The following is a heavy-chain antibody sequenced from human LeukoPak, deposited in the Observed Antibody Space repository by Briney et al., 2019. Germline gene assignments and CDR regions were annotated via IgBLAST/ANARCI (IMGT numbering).Heavy chain of an antibody. CDR1: GGSISSSSYY. CDR2: IYYSGRT. V-gene: IGHV4-39*01. CDR3: ARQWRYCSSTSCLHFDY. J-gene: IGHJ4*02. D-gene: IGHD2-2*01. Sequence: PSETLSLTCTVSGGSISSSSYYWGWIRQPPGKGLEWIGSIYYSGRTYYNPSLKSRVTISVDTSKNQFSLKLSSVTAADTAVYYCARQWRYCSSTSCLHFDYWGQGTLVTVSS.